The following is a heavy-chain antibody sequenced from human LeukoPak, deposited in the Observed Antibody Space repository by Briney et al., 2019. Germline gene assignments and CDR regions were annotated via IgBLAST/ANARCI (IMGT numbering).Heavy chain of an antibody. CDR3: AKASGASRPYYFDY. Sequence: QAGGSLRLSCATSGFTFSNYVMSWVRQAPGEGLEWVSAITGSADDTYYADSVKGRFTISRDNPKNTLYLQMNSLRAEDTAVYYCAKASGASRPYYFDYWGQGTLVTVSS. CDR2: ITGSADDT. V-gene: IGHV3-23*01. J-gene: IGHJ4*02. D-gene: IGHD3-10*01. CDR1: GFTFSNYV.